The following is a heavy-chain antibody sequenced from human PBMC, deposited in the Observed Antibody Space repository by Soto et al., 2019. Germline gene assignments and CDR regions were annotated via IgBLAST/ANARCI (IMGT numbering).Heavy chain of an antibody. CDR2: ISGSGGNT. CDR1: GFTFSSYA. D-gene: IGHD5-18*01. V-gene: IGHV3-23*01. Sequence: EVQLLESGGGLVQPGGSLRLSCAASGFTFSSYAMSWVRQAPGKGLEWVSAISGSGGNTYYADSVKGRFTISRDNSKNTLHLQMNRLRAEDTAVYYCAKVDTAMVIRPFFDYWGQGTLVTVSS. J-gene: IGHJ4*02. CDR3: AKVDTAMVIRPFFDY.